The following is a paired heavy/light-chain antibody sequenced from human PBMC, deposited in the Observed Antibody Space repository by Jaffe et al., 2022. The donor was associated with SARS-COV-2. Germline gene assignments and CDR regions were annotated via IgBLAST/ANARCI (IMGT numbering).Light chain of an antibody. Sequence: QTALTQPASVSGSPGQSITISCTGTSLDVGRYNLVSWYQQHPGKAPKLMIYEDTKWPSGISDRFSGSKSGNTASLTISGLQAEDEADYYCCSYAGSTSWLFGGGTKVTVL. CDR1: SLDVGRYNL. J-gene: IGLJ3*02. V-gene: IGLV2-23*01. CDR3: CSYAGSTSWL. CDR2: EDT.
Heavy chain of an antibody. J-gene: IGHJ4*02. D-gene: IGHD1-1*01. Sequence: QVQLVESGGGVVQPGRSLRLSCAASGFTFRTSVMHWVRQAPGKGLEWVAVISHDSTGISYADSVKGRFTISRDNSKNMLYLQMNSLTSEDTALFYCATETPGTYYFDYWGQGTPVTVSS. V-gene: IGHV3-30*04. CDR1: GFTFRTSV. CDR2: ISHDSTGI. CDR3: ATETPGTYYFDY.